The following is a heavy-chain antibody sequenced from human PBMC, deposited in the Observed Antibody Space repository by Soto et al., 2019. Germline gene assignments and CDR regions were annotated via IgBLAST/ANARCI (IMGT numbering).Heavy chain of an antibody. CDR1: TGSSDSFY. J-gene: IGHJ4*02. CDR2: FFYTGST. Sequence: QVQLQVSGPGLVKPSATLSLSCTVSTGSSDSFYWSWIRQPPGKGLESIGYFFYTGSTNHNPSLKGRVTISLDMSSSQFSLSLTSVTAADTAMYYCARSRDGYNLNPIDQWGQGLLVTVSS. D-gene: IGHD5-12*01. CDR3: ARSRDGYNLNPIDQ. V-gene: IGHV4-59*01.